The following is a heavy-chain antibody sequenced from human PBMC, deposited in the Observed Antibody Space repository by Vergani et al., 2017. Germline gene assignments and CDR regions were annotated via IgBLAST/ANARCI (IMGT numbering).Heavy chain of an antibody. CDR1: GYTFTGYY. Sequence: QVQLVQSGAEVKKPGASVKVSCKASGYTFTGYYMHWVRQAPGQGLEWMGWINPNSGGTNYAQKFQGRVTMTRDTSISTAYMELSRLRSDGTAVYYCARHSYCSGGSCYSGFDYWGQGTLVTVSS. J-gene: IGHJ4*02. CDR2: INPNSGGT. V-gene: IGHV1-2*02. D-gene: IGHD2-15*01. CDR3: ARHSYCSGGSCYSGFDY.